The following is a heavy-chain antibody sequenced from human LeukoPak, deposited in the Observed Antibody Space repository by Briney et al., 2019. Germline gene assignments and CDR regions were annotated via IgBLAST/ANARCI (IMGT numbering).Heavy chain of an antibody. D-gene: IGHD2-21*02. Sequence: ASVKVSCKASGYTFTSYFIHWVRQAPGQGLEWMGIINPSGGSTNYAQKFQGRVTMTRDTSTSTVYMELSSLRSEDTAVYYCARWNIVMVTAVVNAFDIWGQGTLVTVSS. CDR2: INPSGGST. J-gene: IGHJ3*02. CDR1: GYTFTSYF. V-gene: IGHV1-46*01. CDR3: ARWNIVMVTAVVNAFDI.